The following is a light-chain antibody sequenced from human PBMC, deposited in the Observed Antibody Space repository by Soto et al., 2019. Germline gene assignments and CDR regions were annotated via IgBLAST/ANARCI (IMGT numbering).Light chain of an antibody. CDR2: WAS. V-gene: IGKV4-1*01. CDR1: RTVFYASANKTY. Sequence: DIVMTQSPDSLTVSLGERAASNCKSSRTVFYASANKTYLAWYQQKTGQPPKLLISWASVRESGVPDRFSGGGSGTNFTLTISRLKAEDVGVYYCQQYLKSPLSFGGGTRVEI. J-gene: IGKJ4*01. CDR3: QQYLKSPLS.